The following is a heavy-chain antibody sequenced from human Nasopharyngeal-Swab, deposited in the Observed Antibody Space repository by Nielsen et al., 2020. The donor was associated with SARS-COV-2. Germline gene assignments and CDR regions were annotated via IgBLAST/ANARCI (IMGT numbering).Heavy chain of an antibody. J-gene: IGHJ4*02. CDR2: INPSGGST. V-gene: IGHV1-46*01. CDR1: GGTFSSYA. D-gene: IGHD3-9*01. Sequence: ASVKVSCKASGGTFSSYAISWVRQAPGQGLEWMGIINPSGGSTSYAQKFQGRVTMTRDTSTSTVYMELSSLRSEDTAVYYCARVFGDILTGSILPKGFDYWGQGTLVTVSS. CDR3: ARVFGDILTGSILPKGFDY.